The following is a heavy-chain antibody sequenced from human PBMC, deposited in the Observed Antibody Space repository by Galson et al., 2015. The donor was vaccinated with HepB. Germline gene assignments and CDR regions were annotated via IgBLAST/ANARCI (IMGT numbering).Heavy chain of an antibody. CDR1: GLIFSDYC. CDR2: IYSGERA. J-gene: IGHJ4*02. V-gene: IGHV3-53*01. Sequence: SLRLSCAASGLIFSDYCMSWVRQAPGKGLEWVSIIYSGERALYADSVKGRFSVSRDNSRNTMYLQMNSLKGDDTAVYYCARGTCRHDCWGQGTLVTVSP. CDR3: ARGTCRHDC.